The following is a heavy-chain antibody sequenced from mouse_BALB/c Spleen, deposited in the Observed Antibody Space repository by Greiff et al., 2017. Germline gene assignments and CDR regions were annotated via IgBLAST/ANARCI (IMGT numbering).Heavy chain of an antibody. CDR2: ISSGGSYT. J-gene: IGHJ1*01. CDR1: GFTFSSYG. CDR3: ARRERAYWYFDV. D-gene: IGHD3-3*01. Sequence: EVMLVESGGGLVKPGGSLKLSCAASGFTFSSYGMSWVRQTPDKRLEWVATISSGGSYTYYPDSVKGRFTISRDNAKNTLYLQMSSLKSEDTAMYYCARRERAYWYFDVWGAGTTVTVSS. V-gene: IGHV5-6*03.